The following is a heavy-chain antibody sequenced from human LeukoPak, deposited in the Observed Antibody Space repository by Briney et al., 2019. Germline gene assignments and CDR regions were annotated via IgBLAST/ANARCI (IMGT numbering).Heavy chain of an antibody. Sequence: GGSLRLSCAASGFTFSSYGMSWVRQAPGKGLEWVSAISGSGGSTYYADSVKGRFTISRDNSKNTLYLQMNSLRAEDTAVYYCAKDHSSSWGVYFDYWGQGTLVTVSS. J-gene: IGHJ4*02. CDR2: ISGSGGST. CDR3: AKDHSSSWGVYFDY. V-gene: IGHV3-23*01. D-gene: IGHD6-13*01. CDR1: GFTFSSYG.